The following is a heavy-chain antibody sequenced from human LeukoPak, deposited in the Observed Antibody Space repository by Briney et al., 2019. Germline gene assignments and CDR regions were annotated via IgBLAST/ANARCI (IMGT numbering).Heavy chain of an antibody. Sequence: SETLSLTCTVSGGSMSSYYWSWVRQPPGKGLEWIGHIYSSESTNYNPSLKSRVTISVDTSNNQFSLKLSSVTAADTAVYYCARSALIVPGFDYWGQGTLVTVSS. CDR1: GGSMSSYY. V-gene: IGHV4-59*08. CDR3: ARSALIVPGFDY. D-gene: IGHD3-22*01. CDR2: IYSSEST. J-gene: IGHJ4*02.